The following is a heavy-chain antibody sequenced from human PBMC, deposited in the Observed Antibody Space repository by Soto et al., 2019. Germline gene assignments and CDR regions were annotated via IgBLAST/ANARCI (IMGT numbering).Heavy chain of an antibody. D-gene: IGHD6-6*01. Sequence: ASVKVSCKASGYTFTSYGISWVRQAPGQGLEWMGWISAYNGNTNYAQKLQGRVTMTTDTSTSTAYMELRSLRSDDTAVYYCAREAFEYSSSWEQNGRRFDPWGQGTLVTVSS. CDR1: GYTFTSYG. V-gene: IGHV1-18*01. J-gene: IGHJ5*02. CDR3: AREAFEYSSSWEQNGRRFDP. CDR2: ISAYNGNT.